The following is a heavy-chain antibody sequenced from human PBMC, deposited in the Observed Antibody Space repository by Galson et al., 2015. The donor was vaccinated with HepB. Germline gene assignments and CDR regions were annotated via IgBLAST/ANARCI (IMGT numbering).Heavy chain of an antibody. D-gene: IGHD3-9*01. Sequence: SLRLSCAASGFTFSFYGMHWVRQAPGKGLEWVASIWYDGSNENYGDSVKGRFIISRDNSKNTVYLQMNSLRAEDTAVYYCARGGRYYDVDASDVWGQGTMVIVSS. J-gene: IGHJ3*01. CDR1: GFTFSFYG. V-gene: IGHV3-33*08. CDR2: IWYDGSNE. CDR3: ARGGRYYDVDASDV.